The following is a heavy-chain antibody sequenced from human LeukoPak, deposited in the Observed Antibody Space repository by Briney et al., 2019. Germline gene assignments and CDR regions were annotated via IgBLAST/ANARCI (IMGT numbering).Heavy chain of an antibody. J-gene: IGHJ3*02. CDR2: ISAYNGNT. V-gene: IGHV1-18*01. Sequence: ASVKVSCKASGYTFTSYGISWVRQAPGQGLEWMGWISAYNGNTNYAQKLQGRVTMTTDTSTSTAYMELRSLRSDDTAVYYCARDLSFVVVPAAIGAFDIWGQGTMVTVSS. CDR3: ARDLSFVVVPAAIGAFDI. D-gene: IGHD2-2*02. CDR1: GYTFTSYG.